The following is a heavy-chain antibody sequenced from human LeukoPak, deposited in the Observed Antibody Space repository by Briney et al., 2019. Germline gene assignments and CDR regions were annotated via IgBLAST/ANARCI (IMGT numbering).Heavy chain of an antibody. CDR2: IIPIFGTA. Sequence: SVKVSCKASGYTFTSYYMHWVRQAPGQGLEWMGGIIPIFGTANYAQKFQGRVTITADESTSTAYMELSSLRSEDTAVYYCARVLNYYDSSGPFDYWGQGTLVTVSS. D-gene: IGHD3-22*01. V-gene: IGHV1-69*13. CDR3: ARVLNYYDSSGPFDY. J-gene: IGHJ4*02. CDR1: GYTFTSYY.